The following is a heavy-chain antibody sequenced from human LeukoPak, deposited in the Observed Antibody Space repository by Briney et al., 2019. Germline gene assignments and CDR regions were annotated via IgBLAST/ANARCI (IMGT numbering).Heavy chain of an antibody. CDR1: GFTFRSYA. V-gene: IGHV3-23*01. CDR3: AKTTAGYSSGRYPGWPIDY. CDR2: ISGSGGDI. D-gene: IGHD2-15*01. Sequence: PGGSLRLSCVASGFTFRSYAIYWVRQAPGKGLVWVSGISGSGGDIYFADSVKGRFTISRDNSKDTVFLQMDSLRAEDTAVYYCAKTTAGYSSGRYPGWPIDYWGQGTLVTVSS. J-gene: IGHJ4*02.